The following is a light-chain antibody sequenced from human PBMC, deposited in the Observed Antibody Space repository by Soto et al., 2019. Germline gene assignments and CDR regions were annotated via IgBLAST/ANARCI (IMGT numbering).Light chain of an antibody. V-gene: IGLV2-8*01. CDR3: SSYAGSNSYV. J-gene: IGLJ1*01. Sequence: QSVLTQPPSASGSPGQSVTISCTGTSSDVGLYNYLSWYQQHPGEAPKLLIYEVSKRPSGVPDRFSGSKSDNTASLTVSGLQAEDEADYYCSSYAGSNSYVFGTGTKLTVL. CDR1: SSDVGLYNY. CDR2: EVS.